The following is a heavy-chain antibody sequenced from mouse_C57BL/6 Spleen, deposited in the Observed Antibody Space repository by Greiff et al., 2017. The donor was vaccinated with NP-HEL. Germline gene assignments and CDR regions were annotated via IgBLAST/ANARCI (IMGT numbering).Heavy chain of an antibody. CDR1: GYTFTSYW. V-gene: IGHV1-72*01. J-gene: IGHJ4*01. CDR2: IDPNSGST. D-gene: IGHD2-10*01. CDR3: ARSYYHNYVEYTMDY. Sequence: QVQLKQPGAELVKPGASVKLSCKASGYTFTSYWLHWVTQRPGRGLAWIGRIDPNSGSTKSNQKFPSKATLTIDKPASTADMQLSSLTSKDSAVYYCARSYYHNYVEYTMDYWAQRTSVTVSS.